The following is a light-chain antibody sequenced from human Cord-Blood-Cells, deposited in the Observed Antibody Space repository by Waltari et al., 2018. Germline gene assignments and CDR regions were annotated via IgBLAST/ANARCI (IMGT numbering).Light chain of an antibody. V-gene: IGLV2-11*01. CDR3: CSYAGSYTYV. J-gene: IGLJ1*01. Sequence: QSALTQPRSVSGSPGQSVTISCTGTSSDVGGYNYVSWYQQHPGKAPKLMIYDVSKRPPGVPDRFSGSKSGNTAYLTISGLQAEDEADYYCCSYAGSYTYVFGTGTKVTVL. CDR1: SSDVGGYNY. CDR2: DVS.